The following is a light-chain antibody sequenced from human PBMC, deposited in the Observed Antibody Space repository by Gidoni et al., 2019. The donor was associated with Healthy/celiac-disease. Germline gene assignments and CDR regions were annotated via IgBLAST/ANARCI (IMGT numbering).Light chain of an antibody. J-gene: IGKJ2*01. CDR3: QQYGSSPL. V-gene: IGKV3-20*01. Sequence: EIVLTQSPGTLSLSPGERATLSCRASQSVSSSYLAWYQQKPGQAPRLLIPGASSRATGIPDRFSGSGSGTDFTLTISRLEPEDFAVYYCQQYGSSPLFGQGTKLEIK. CDR2: GAS. CDR1: QSVSSSY.